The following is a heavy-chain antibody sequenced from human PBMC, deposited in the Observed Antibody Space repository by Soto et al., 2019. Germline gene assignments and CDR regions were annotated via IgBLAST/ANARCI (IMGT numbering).Heavy chain of an antibody. J-gene: IGHJ3*02. CDR1: GFTFSSYA. V-gene: IGHV3-23*01. CDR3: AKDADIVVVVAATGDAFDI. D-gene: IGHD2-15*01. Sequence: PGGSLRLSCAASGFTFSSYAMSWVRQAPGKGLEWVLAISGSGGSTYYADSVKGRFTISRDNSKNTLYLQMNSLRAEDTAVYYCAKDADIVVVVAATGDAFDIWGQGTMVTVSS. CDR2: ISGSGGST.